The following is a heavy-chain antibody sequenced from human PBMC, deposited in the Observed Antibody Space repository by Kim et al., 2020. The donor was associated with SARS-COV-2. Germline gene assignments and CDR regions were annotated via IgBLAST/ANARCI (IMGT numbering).Heavy chain of an antibody. J-gene: IGHJ6*02. D-gene: IGHD6-19*01. V-gene: IGHV3-30*04. CDR1: GFTFSSYA. Sequence: GGSLRLSCAASGFTFSSYAMHWVRQAPGKGLEWVAVISYDGSNKYYADSVKGRFTISRDNSKNTLYLQMNSLRAEDTAVYYCARERIAVAGTFGPGSGQYGMDVWGQGTTVTVSS. CDR3: ARERIAVAGTFGPGSGQYGMDV. CDR2: ISYDGSNK.